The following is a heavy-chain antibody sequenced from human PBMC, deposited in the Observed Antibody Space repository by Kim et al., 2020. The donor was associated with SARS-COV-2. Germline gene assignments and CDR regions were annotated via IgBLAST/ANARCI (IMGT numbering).Heavy chain of an antibody. CDR3: ARGGPDGYKIKGTFDY. CDR1: GGSISSYY. Sequence: SETLSLTCTVSGGSISSYYWSWIRQPPGKGLEWIGYIYYSGSTNYNPSLKSRVTISVDTSKNQFSLKLSSVTAADTAVYYCARGGPDGYKIKGTFDYWGQGTLVTVSS. D-gene: IGHD5-12*01. J-gene: IGHJ4*02. V-gene: IGHV4-59*01. CDR2: IYYSGST.